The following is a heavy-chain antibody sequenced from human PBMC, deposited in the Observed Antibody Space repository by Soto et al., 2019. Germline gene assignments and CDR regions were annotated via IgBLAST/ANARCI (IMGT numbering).Heavy chain of an antibody. CDR1: GYSFTSHW. D-gene: IGHD2-15*01. V-gene: IGHV5-51*01. Sequence: PGESLTISCKVSGYSFTSHWIGWVLQMPGKGLESTGIIYPGDSDTRYSPSFQGQVTISADKSISTAYLQWSSLKASDTAMYYCGTTLGYRSGGSCYQRYYGMDVWGQGTTVTVSS. J-gene: IGHJ6*01. CDR3: GTTLGYRSGGSCYQRYYGMDV. CDR2: IYPGDSDT.